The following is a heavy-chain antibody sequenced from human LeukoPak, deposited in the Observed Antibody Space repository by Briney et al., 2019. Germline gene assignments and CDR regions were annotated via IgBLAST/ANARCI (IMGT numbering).Heavy chain of an antibody. CDR2: MSRDVNHK. D-gene: IGHD4-23*01. Sequence: PGGSLRLSCAASGFIFSNYDMYWVRQAPGKGPEWVAVMSRDVNHKYYADFVKGRFTISRDNSKNTLQLQMNTLTTEDTAVYYCAKRRLEDSGTYGGGFDFWGQGTMVTVSS. J-gene: IGHJ3*01. V-gene: IGHV3-30*18. CDR3: AKRRLEDSGTYGGGFDF. CDR1: GFIFSNYD.